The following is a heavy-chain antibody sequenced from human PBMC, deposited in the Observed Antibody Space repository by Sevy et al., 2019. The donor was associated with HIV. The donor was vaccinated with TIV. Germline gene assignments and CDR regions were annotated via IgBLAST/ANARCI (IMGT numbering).Heavy chain of an antibody. CDR1: GFTFSSYG. V-gene: IGHV3-30*18. J-gene: IGHJ4*02. Sequence: GGSLRLSCAASGFTFSSYGMHWVRQAPGKGLEWVAVISYDGSNKYYADSVKGRFTISRDNSKNTLYLQMNSLRAEDTAVYYCANEGSGYSYGLYYWGQGTLVTVSS. D-gene: IGHD5-18*01. CDR3: ANEGSGYSYGLYY. CDR2: ISYDGSNK.